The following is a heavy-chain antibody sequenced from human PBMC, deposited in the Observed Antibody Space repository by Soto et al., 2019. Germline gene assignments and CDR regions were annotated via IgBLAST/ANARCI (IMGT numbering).Heavy chain of an antibody. J-gene: IGHJ3*02. V-gene: IGHV3-11*01. CDR2: ISSSGTGI. CDR1: GFTFIDYY. D-gene: IGHD2-15*01. Sequence: GGSLRLSCAASGFTFIDYYMTWIRQAPGKGLEWVSYISSSGTGIYYADSMKGRFTISRDNAKKSLYLQMSSLRAEDTAVYYCARAYSDAFDIWGQGTMVTVSS. CDR3: ARAYSDAFDI.